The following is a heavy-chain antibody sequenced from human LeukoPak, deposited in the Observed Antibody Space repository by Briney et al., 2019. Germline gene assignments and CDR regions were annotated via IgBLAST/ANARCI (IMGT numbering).Heavy chain of an antibody. CDR3: ARSAPITIFGVVNLGAGDAFDI. Sequence: SETLSLTCTVSGGSISGWYWSWIRQPPGKGLEWIGYIYGSGYTNYNPSLKSRVTISVDTSKNQFSLKLSSVTAADTAVYYCARSAPITIFGVVNLGAGDAFDIWGQGTMVTVSS. CDR1: GGSISGWY. D-gene: IGHD3-3*01. V-gene: IGHV4-59*08. J-gene: IGHJ3*02. CDR2: IYGSGYT.